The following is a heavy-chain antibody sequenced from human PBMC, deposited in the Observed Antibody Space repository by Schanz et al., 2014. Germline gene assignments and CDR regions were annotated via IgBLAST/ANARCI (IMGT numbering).Heavy chain of an antibody. Sequence: QVQLVQSGAEVKKPGASVKVSCKASGYTFSDYYIHWVRQAPGQGLEWMGWINPNTGGTNFAQKFQGWVTMTRDTSISTAYMELSRLKSDDTAVYYCARDQSPYTNSSDVRYFDYWGQGSLVTVSS. V-gene: IGHV1-2*04. CDR1: GYTFSDYY. J-gene: IGHJ4*02. CDR3: ARDQSPYTNSSDVRYFDY. D-gene: IGHD6-6*01. CDR2: INPNTGGT.